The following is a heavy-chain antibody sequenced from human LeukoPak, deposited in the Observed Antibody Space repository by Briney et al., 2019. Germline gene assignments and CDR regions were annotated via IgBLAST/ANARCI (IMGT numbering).Heavy chain of an antibody. J-gene: IGHJ5*02. CDR1: GFTFSSYW. V-gene: IGHV3-74*01. CDR3: ARESGIAAALDL. D-gene: IGHD6-13*01. Sequence: GGSLRLSCAASGFTFSSYWMHWVRQAPGKGLVWVSRINTDGSSTSYADSVKGRFTISRDNTKNTLYLQMNSLRAEDTAVYYCARESGIAAALDLWGQGALVTVSS. CDR2: INTDGSST.